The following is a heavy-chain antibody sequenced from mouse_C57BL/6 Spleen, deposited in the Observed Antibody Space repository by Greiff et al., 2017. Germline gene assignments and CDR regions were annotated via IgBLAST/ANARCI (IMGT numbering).Heavy chain of an antibody. CDR1: GYTFTSYW. J-gene: IGHJ1*03. V-gene: IGHV1-52*01. CDR3: ARFYSKGGYWYFDV. Sequence: QVQLQQPGAELVRPGSSVKLSCKASGYTFTSYWMHWVKQRPIQGLEWIGNIDPSDSETHYNQKFKDKATLTVDKSSSTAYMQLSSLTSEDSAVYYCARFYSKGGYWYFDVWGTGTTVTVSS. CDR2: IDPSDSET. D-gene: IGHD2-5*01.